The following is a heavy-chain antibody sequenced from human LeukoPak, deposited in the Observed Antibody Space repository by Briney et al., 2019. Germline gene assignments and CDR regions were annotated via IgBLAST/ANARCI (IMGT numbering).Heavy chain of an antibody. CDR1: GGSISSYY. J-gene: IGHJ4*02. CDR3: ARLFRGPSVYDYVWGSYLYYFDY. CDR2: IYYSGST. Sequence: SETLSLTCTVSGGSISSYYWSWLRQPPGKGLGCIGYIYYSGSTNYNPSLKSRSTISVDTSKNQFSLELSSVTAADTAVYYCARLFRGPSVYDYVWGSYLYYFDYWGQGTLVTVSS. D-gene: IGHD3-16*02. V-gene: IGHV4-59*01.